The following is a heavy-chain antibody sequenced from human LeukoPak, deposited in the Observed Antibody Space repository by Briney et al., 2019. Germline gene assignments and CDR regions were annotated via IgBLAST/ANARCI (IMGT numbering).Heavy chain of an antibody. CDR1: GVTFSNHA. D-gene: IGHD3-9*01. Sequence: GGSLRLSCAASGVTFSNHAMSWVRQAPGKGLEWVSGITGSGGSTYHAESVKGRFTISRDNSKNTLYLEMNSLRAEDTAVYYCAKPARPTRRLRYFDWLPPAPCDYWGQGTLVTVSS. V-gene: IGHV3-23*01. J-gene: IGHJ4*02. CDR3: AKPARPTRRLRYFDWLPPAPCDY. CDR2: ITGSGGST.